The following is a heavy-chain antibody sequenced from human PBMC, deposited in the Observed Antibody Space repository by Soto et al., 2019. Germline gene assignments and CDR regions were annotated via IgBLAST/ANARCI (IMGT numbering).Heavy chain of an antibody. V-gene: IGHV5-10-1*01. CDR1: GYSFTSYW. CDR3: ARLDVLTYSGSLLDD. Sequence: PGESLKISCKGSGYSFTSYWISWVRQMPGKGLAWMGTIDPNDSYTKYSPSFQGHVTISTDKSISTVYLQWSSLQASDTAMYYCARLDVLTYSGSLLDDWGQGTLVTVSS. CDR2: IDPNDSYT. D-gene: IGHD6-25*01. J-gene: IGHJ4*02.